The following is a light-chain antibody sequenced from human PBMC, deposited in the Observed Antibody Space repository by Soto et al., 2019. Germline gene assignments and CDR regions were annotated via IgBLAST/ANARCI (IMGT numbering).Light chain of an antibody. CDR3: QQYKTWPL. CDR1: QTIYSN. CDR2: RAS. V-gene: IGKV3-15*01. J-gene: IGKJ5*01. Sequence: ILMTPSPSTLAVSPGERATLSCRAGQTIYSNVAWYQQRPGPAPRLLIYRASTRATGIPVRFSGSGFGTEFTLTISSPQSEDSAVYYCQQYKTWPLFGQGTRVEIK.